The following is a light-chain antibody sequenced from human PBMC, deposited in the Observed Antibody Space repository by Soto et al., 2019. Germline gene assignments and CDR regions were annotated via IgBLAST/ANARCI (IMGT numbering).Light chain of an antibody. CDR3: QQAFRFPHT. CDR1: QAINGW. V-gene: IGKV1-12*01. J-gene: IGKJ2*01. CDR2: VAS. Sequence: DLQMTQSPPSVSASVGDRVTITCRASQAINGWLSWYQQKPGKAPQLLISVASRLESGVPSRFSGSGSGTEFSLTVTSLHPEDCATYYCQQAFRFPHTFGQGTKLDI.